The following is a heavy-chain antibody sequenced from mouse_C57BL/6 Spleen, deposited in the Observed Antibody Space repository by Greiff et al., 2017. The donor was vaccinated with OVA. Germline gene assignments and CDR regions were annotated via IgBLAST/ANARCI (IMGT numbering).Heavy chain of an antibody. J-gene: IGHJ3*01. CDR1: GYTFTDYE. CDR2: IDPETGGT. Sequence: VKLQQSGAELVRPGASVTLSCKASGYTFTDYEMHWVKQTPVHGLEWIGAIDPETGGTAYNQKFKGKAILTADKSSSTAYMELRSLTSEDSAVYYCTRGTYAPFAYWGQGTLVTVSA. V-gene: IGHV1-15*01. D-gene: IGHD6-5*01. CDR3: TRGTYAPFAY.